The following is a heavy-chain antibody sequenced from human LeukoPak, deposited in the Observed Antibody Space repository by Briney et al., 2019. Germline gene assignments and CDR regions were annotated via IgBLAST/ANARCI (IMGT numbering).Heavy chain of an antibody. CDR3: ARKNRITIFGVVTHYYYMDV. Sequence: PGGSLRLSCAASGFTFDDYAMHWVRQAPGKGLEWVSGISWNSGSIGYADSVKGRFTISRDNAKNSLYLQMNSLRAEDTALYYCARKNRITIFGVVTHYYYMDVWGKGTTVTVSS. J-gene: IGHJ6*03. CDR1: GFTFDDYA. CDR2: ISWNSGSI. V-gene: IGHV3-9*01. D-gene: IGHD3-3*01.